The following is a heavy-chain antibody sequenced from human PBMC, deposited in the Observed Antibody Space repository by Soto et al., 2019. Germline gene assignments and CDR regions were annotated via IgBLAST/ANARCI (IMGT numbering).Heavy chain of an antibody. D-gene: IGHD5-18*01. CDR1: GFTFSSYW. Sequence: EVQLVESGGGLVQPGGSLILSCAAAGFTFSSYWMSWDRQAPGKGLEWVANIKQDGSEKYYVDSVKGRFTISRDNAKNSLYLQMNSLRAEDTAVYYCARVGQLWEIYYFDYWGQGTLVTVSS. J-gene: IGHJ4*02. CDR2: IKQDGSEK. CDR3: ARVGQLWEIYYFDY. V-gene: IGHV3-7*05.